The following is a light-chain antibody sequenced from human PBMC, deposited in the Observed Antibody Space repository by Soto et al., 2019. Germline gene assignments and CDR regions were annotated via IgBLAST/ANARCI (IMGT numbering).Light chain of an antibody. CDR2: WAS. J-gene: IGKJ4*01. V-gene: IGKV4-1*01. CDR1: QSVLYNSDNKNY. Sequence: DIVMTQSPDSLAVSLGERATINCKSSQSVLYNSDNKNYLAWYQQKPGQPPKLLIYWASTRDSGVPDRCSGSRSAADFTLTISSLQAEDVAVYYCQQYYTTLSFGGGTKVEIK. CDR3: QQYYTTLS.